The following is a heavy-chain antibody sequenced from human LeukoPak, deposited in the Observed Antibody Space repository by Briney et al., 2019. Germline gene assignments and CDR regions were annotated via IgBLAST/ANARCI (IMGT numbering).Heavy chain of an antibody. D-gene: IGHD3-16*01. J-gene: IGHJ4*02. CDR3: ARNRSEPLGNGGSSDY. Sequence: SETLSLTCAVSGYSISSGDYWGWIRQPPGKGLEWIGSIYNSVSTHYNPSLKSRVTISVDTSRRQFSLTLSSVTAADTAVYYCARNRSEPLGNGGSSDYWGQGTLVTVSS. V-gene: IGHV4-38-2*01. CDR1: GYSISSGDY. CDR2: IYNSVST.